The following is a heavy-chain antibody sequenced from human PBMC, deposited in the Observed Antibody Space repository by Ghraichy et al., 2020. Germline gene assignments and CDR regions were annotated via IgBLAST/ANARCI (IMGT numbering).Heavy chain of an antibody. CDR3: ARDMETTFDY. Sequence: SETLSLTCTVSDGSIDNYYWTWIRQPPGKGLEWIGQIYYAGSVNYHPSLRSRVTISVDTSKNQFSLKLSSVTTADTAVYYCARDMETTFDYWGQGILVTVSS. J-gene: IGHJ4*02. CDR2: IYYAGSV. D-gene: IGHD4-11*01. CDR1: DGSIDNYY. V-gene: IGHV4-59*01.